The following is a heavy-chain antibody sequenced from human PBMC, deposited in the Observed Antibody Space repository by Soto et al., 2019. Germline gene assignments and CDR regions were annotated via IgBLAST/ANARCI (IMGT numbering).Heavy chain of an antibody. CDR1: GFTFSSYA. J-gene: IGHJ5*02. CDR2: ISGSGCST. Sequence: GGSLRLSCAASGFTFSSYAMSWVRQAPGKGLEWVSAISGSGCSTYYADSVKGRFTISRDNSKNTLYLQMNSLRAEDTAVYYCAKDSPLPIAAAGTGWFDPWGQGTLVTVSS. V-gene: IGHV3-23*01. D-gene: IGHD6-13*01. CDR3: AKDSPLPIAAAGTGWFDP.